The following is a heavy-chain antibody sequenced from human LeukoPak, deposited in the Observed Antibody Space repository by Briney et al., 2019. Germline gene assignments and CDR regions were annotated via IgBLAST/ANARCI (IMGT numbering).Heavy chain of an antibody. CDR3: ARARSGWFDYYYGMDA. V-gene: IGHV1-18*01. D-gene: IGHD6-19*01. Sequence: GASVKVSCKASGYTFTSYGISWVRQAPGQGLEWMGWISAYNGNTNYAQKLQGRVTMTTDTSTSTAYMELRSLRSDDTAVYYCARARSGWFDYYYGMDAWGQGTTVTVSS. CDR1: GYTFTSYG. J-gene: IGHJ6*02. CDR2: ISAYNGNT.